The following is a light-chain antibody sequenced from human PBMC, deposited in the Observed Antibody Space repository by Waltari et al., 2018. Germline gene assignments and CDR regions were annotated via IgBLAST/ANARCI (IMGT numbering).Light chain of an antibody. CDR3: QQYNNWWT. Sequence: EIVMTQSPATLSVSPGERATLACRASQSVSNTLAWYQQKPGQAPRLLIYGASTRANGIPARFSGSGSGTEFTLTISSLQSEDFAVYYCQQYNNWWTFGQGTKVEIK. J-gene: IGKJ1*01. V-gene: IGKV3-15*01. CDR2: GAS. CDR1: QSVSNT.